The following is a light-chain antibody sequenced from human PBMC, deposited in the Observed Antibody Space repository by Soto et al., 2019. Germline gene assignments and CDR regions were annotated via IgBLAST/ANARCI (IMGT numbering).Light chain of an antibody. V-gene: IGLV6-57*03. CDR3: QSYDSNTVI. Sequence: XTVIISCTRXXXGIAYNSVQWYQQRPGSAPTTVIYDNNQRPSGVPDRFSGSTDGSSNSASLTISGLQTEDEADYYCQSYDSNTVIFGGGTKLTVL. CDR1: XXGIAYNS. CDR2: DNN. J-gene: IGLJ2*01.